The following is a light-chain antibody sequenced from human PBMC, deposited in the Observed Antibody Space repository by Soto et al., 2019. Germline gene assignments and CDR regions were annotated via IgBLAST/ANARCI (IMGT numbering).Light chain of an antibody. CDR1: NIGSKS. V-gene: IGLV3-21*04. J-gene: IGLJ2*01. Sequence: ELTQPPSVSVAPGKTARITCGGNNIGSKSVHWYQQKPGQAPVLVIYYDSDRPSGIPERFSGSNSGNTATLTISRVEAGDEADYYCQVWDSSSDPIFGGGTKVTVL. CDR2: YDS. CDR3: QVWDSSSDPI.